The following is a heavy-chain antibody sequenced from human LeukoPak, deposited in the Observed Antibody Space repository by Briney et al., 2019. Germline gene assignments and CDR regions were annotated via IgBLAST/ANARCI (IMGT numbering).Heavy chain of an antibody. D-gene: IGHD1-26*01. CDR2: ISSSSSTI. J-gene: IGHJ5*02. Sequence: SGGSLRLSCAASGFSFSSYSMNWVRQAPGKGLEWVSYISSSSSTIYYADSVKGRFTISRDNAKNSLYLQMNSLRAADTAVYYCARPRVGATGWFDPWGQGTLVTVSS. CDR3: ARPRVGATGWFDP. V-gene: IGHV3-48*01. CDR1: GFSFSSYS.